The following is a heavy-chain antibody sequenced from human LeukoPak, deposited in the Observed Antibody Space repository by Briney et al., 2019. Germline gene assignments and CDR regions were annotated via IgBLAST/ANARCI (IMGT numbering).Heavy chain of an antibody. D-gene: IGHD6-13*01. V-gene: IGHV4-39*07. CDR1: GGSISSSRDF. Sequence: PSEALSPTCTVSGGSISSSRDFWGWIRQPPGRGLEWIGTISYSGSAYYNPSLKSRVTISLDTSKNQFSLKLSSVTAADTAVYYCARDSTSMYYFDFWGQGSLVTVSS. CDR3: ARDSTSMYYFDF. CDR2: ISYSGSA. J-gene: IGHJ4*02.